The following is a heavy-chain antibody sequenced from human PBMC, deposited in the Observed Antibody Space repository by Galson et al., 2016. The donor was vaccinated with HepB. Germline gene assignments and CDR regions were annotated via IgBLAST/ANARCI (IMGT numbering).Heavy chain of an antibody. CDR2: ISGSDGRT. J-gene: IGHJ4*02. D-gene: IGHD4-17*01. V-gene: IGHV3-23*01. CDR3: ARAAGDYGNDGFPNFDY. CDR1: GFTFSSSA. Sequence: SLRLSCAASGFTFSSSAMVWVRQAPGKGLEWISAISGSDGRTYYADSVKGRFTISRDNSKNTLFLQMNSLRDEDTAVYCCARAAGDYGNDGFPNFDYWGQGTLVTVSS.